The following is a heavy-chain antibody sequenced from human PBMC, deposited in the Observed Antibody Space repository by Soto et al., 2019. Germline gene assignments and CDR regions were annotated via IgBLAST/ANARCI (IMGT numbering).Heavy chain of an antibody. CDR2: IYWDDDK. CDR3: AHMPPGDAFDI. CDR1: GFSLITSGVG. V-gene: IGHV2-5*02. D-gene: IGHD1-1*01. Sequence: QITLKESGPTLVKPTQTVTLTCTFSGFSLITSGVGVAWIRQPPGKALEWLALIYWDDDKRYSPSLRSRLTXTXATSKNQVVLTMTNMDPVDTATYYCAHMPPGDAFDIWGRGTLVTVSS. J-gene: IGHJ3*02.